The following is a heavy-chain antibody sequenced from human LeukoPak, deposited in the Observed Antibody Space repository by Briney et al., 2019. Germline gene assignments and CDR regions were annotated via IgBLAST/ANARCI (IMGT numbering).Heavy chain of an antibody. Sequence: SETLSLTCTVSGGSISSSSYYWGWIRQPPGKGLEWIGEINHSGSTNYNPSLKSRVTISVDTSKNQFSLKLSSVTAADTAVYYCARGGIAAAGTCCFDYWGQGTLVTVSS. J-gene: IGHJ4*02. CDR3: ARGGIAAAGTCCFDY. D-gene: IGHD6-13*01. V-gene: IGHV4-39*07. CDR1: GGSISSSSYY. CDR2: INHSGST.